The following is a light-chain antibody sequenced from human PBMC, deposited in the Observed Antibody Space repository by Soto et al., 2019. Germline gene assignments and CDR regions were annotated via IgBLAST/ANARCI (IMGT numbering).Light chain of an antibody. CDR3: AAWDDSMSGYV. CDR1: SSNIGTNY. CDR2: SNN. J-gene: IGLJ1*01. Sequence: VLTQPPSSSGTPGQRVTISCSGSSSNIGTNYVYWYQQLPGTAPKLLIYSNNQRPSGVPDRFSGSKSGTSASLAISGLRYEDEADYYCAAWDDSMSGYVLGTGTKVTVL. V-gene: IGLV1-47*02.